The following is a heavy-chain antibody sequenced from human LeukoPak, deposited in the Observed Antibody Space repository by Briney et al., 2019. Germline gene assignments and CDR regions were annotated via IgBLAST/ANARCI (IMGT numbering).Heavy chain of an antibody. CDR1: GFTFRSYA. V-gene: IGHV3-23*01. J-gene: IGHJ4*02. Sequence: GGSLRLSCAASGFTFRSYAMSWVRQAPGRGLEWVSVISGSGDITQSADSVKGRFTISRDNSKNTLYLQMNSLRAEDTAVYYCATDYYDSSGSYTVDYWGQGTLVTVSS. D-gene: IGHD3-22*01. CDR2: ISGSGDIT. CDR3: ATDYYDSSGSYTVDY.